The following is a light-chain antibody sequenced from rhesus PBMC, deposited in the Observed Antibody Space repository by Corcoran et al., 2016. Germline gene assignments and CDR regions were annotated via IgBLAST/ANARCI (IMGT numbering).Light chain of an antibody. CDR2: KAS. CDR1: QNINNY. CDR3: LQYNYRPLT. J-gene: IGKJ3*01. V-gene: IGKV1-22*01. Sequence: DIQMTQSPSSLSASVGDTVTITCRASQNINNYLDWYQQKSGKTPAILIYKASSLQTGVPSRFSGSGSGTDFTLTISGLQPEDFAAYYSLQYNYRPLTCGPGTKLDMK.